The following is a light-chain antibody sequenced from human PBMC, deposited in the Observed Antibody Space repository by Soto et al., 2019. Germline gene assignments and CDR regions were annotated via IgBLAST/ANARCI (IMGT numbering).Light chain of an antibody. CDR2: DVS. CDR3: SSYTSSSTFYV. Sequence: QSVLTKPASVSGSPGQSIPISCTGTSSDVGGYNYVSWYQQHPGKAPKLMIYDVSNRPSGVSNRFSGSKSGNTASLTISGLQAEDEADYYCSSYTSSSTFYVFGTGTKVTVL. J-gene: IGLJ1*01. V-gene: IGLV2-14*01. CDR1: SSDVGGYNY.